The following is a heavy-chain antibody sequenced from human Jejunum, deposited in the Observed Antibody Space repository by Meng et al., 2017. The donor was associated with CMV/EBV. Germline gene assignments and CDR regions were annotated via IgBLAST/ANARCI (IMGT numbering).Heavy chain of an antibody. V-gene: IGHV3-30*02. J-gene: IGHJ4*02. CDR2: IHYAWDSQ. CDR3: AKNRDGIDS. D-gene: IGHD2/OR15-2a*01. Sequence: QVQLVESGGGVVLPGGSLRLSCVTSGFTFSRSGMHWVRQAPGKPLEWVSFIHYAWDSQYYADSVKGRFTISRDDSRNTVDLQMNSLTTEDTAVYYCAKNRDGIDSWGQGTLVTVSS. CDR1: GFTFSRSG.